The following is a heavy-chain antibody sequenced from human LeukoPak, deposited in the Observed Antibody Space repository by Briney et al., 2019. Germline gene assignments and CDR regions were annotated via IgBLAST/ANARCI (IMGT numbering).Heavy chain of an antibody. CDR2: ISDGGRAT. V-gene: IGHV3-7*03. Sequence: SGGSLRLSGAASGYRFSPYWMSWFRKTQGKGLEWVASISDGGRATYYGDSVRGRFTISRDDARNSLFLQMNGLRADDTAVYYCTRENYVPDSWGQGTLVTVSS. CDR3: TRENYVPDS. D-gene: IGHD3-10*02. J-gene: IGHJ5*02. CDR1: GYRFSPYW.